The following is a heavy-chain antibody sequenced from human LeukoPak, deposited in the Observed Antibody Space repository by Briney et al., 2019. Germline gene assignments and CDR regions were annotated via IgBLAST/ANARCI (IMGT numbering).Heavy chain of an antibody. CDR1: GFTFSSYS. CDR3: ARERWGDAFDF. D-gene: IGHD3-16*01. Sequence: GGSLRLSCAASGFTFSSYSMNWVRQAPGKGLEWVAVILYDGSNKYYADSVKGRFTISRDNSKNTMYLEMNSLRVEDTAVYYCARERWGDAFDFWGQGTMVTVSS. CDR2: ILYDGSNK. V-gene: IGHV3-30*03. J-gene: IGHJ3*01.